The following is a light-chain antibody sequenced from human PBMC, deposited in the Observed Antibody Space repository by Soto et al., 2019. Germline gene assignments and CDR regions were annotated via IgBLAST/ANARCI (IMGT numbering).Light chain of an antibody. CDR1: QSISSW. CDR2: FAS. J-gene: IGKJ1*01. CDR3: QHYSTYSEWS. Sequence: DIPMTQSPSTLSASVGDRVTITCRASQSISSWLAWYQQKPGKAPKLLIHFASTLESGVPSRFSGSGSGTDFTLTISSPQPDDFATYYCQHYSTYSEWSFGQGTKVEI. V-gene: IGKV1-5*01.